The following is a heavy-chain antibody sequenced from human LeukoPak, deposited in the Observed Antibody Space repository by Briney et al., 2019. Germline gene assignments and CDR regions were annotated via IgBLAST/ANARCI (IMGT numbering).Heavy chain of an antibody. CDR2: ISGDGGTT. J-gene: IGHJ4*02. V-gene: IGHV3-43*01. D-gene: IGHD6-13*01. CDR1: GFIFDAHT. Sequence: QPGGPLRLSSGASGFIFDAHTIHWGREVPGERLEWVSLISGDGGTTSYADSVKGRFTISRDNSKNSLYLQMNSLRTEDTALYYCAKKSGAPANFDYWGQGTLVTVPS. CDR3: AKKSGAPANFDY.